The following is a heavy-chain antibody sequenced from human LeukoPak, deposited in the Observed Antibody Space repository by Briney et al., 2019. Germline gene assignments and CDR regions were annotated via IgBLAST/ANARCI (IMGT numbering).Heavy chain of an antibody. CDR2: INHSART. D-gene: IGHD7-27*01. Sequence: SDTLSLTCTLYGQSFKGYHWSGIRQPPGRARELIGEINHSARTNCNPSLQSRVTTSVDTSKNQFSLKLRSVTAADTAVYYCARGLGHEASHWGQGTLVTASA. CDR3: ARGLGHEASH. CDR1: GQSFKGYH. V-gene: IGHV4-34*01. J-gene: IGHJ4*02.